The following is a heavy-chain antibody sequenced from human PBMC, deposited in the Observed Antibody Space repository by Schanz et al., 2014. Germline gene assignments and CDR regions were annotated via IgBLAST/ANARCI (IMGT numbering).Heavy chain of an antibody. D-gene: IGHD3-16*02. CDR2: ISSGGPT. CDR3: AKYRYSVFDFDY. Sequence: EVQLVESGGDLVQPGGSLRLSCAASGYLFRNYAMNWVRQAPGKGLEWVSQISSGGPTYHTDSVKGRFTISRDDSKNTLYLQMNSLRAEDTAIYYCAKYRYSVFDFDYWGQGTLVTVSS. CDR1: GYLFRNYA. J-gene: IGHJ4*02. V-gene: IGHV3-23*04.